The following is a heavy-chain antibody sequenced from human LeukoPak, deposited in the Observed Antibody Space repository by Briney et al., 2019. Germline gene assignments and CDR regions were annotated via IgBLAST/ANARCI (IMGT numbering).Heavy chain of an antibody. CDR1: GYTFTSYA. CDR3: ARGPYSNYWFDP. D-gene: IGHD4-11*01. CDR2: INAGNGNT. V-gene: IGHV1-3*01. J-gene: IGHJ5*02. Sequence: VSVKVSCKTSGYTFTSYAMHWVRLAPGQRLEWMGWINAGNGNTKYSQKFQDRVTITRDTSASTAYMELSSLRSEDTAVYFCARGPYSNYWFDPWGQGTLVTVSS.